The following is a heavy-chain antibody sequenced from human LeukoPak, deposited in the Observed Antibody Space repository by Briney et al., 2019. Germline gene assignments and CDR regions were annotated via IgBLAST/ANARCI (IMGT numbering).Heavy chain of an antibody. CDR1: GFPFFSYA. D-gene: IGHD6-19*01. CDR2: FSGCGGST. V-gene: IGHV3-23*01. J-gene: IGHJ4*02. Sequence: PGGSLRLSWAASGFPFFSYAMSWVRPVSGKGLGWGSAFSGCGGSTYYADSVKDRFTISRDNSKSTLYLQMNSLRAEDTALYYCAKDRGIAVAGPTTNYFDYWGQGTLVTVSS. CDR3: AKDRGIAVAGPTTNYFDY.